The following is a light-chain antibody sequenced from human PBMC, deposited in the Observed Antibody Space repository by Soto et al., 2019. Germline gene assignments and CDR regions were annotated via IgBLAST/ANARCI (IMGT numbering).Light chain of an antibody. J-gene: IGKJ1*01. CDR3: QQYFGNPIT. Sequence: ILMTQSPASLGPSLADRATTNCESSQTVLYSSNNKNYLAWYQQTKGQTPKMLIYWASTRESGVPDRFSGSGSGTDFTLTVSRLQPEDVEVYYCQQYFGNPITFGQGTKVDIK. CDR2: WAS. CDR1: QTVLYSSNNKNY. V-gene: IGKV4-1*01.